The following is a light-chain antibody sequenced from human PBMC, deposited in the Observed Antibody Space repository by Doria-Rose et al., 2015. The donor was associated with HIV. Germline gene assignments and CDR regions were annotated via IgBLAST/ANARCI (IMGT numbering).Light chain of an antibody. J-gene: IGKJ5*01. CDR3: QQYGTSRGT. CDR2: DAS. V-gene: IGKV3-20*01. Sequence: EIVMTQSPGTLSLSPGERATLSCRASQRVKSSYLAWYQQKPGQAPRLLIYDASTRATGIPDRFSRSGSGTDFTLTISRLEPEDVAVYYCQQYGTSRGTFGQGTRLEIK. CDR1: QRVKSSY.